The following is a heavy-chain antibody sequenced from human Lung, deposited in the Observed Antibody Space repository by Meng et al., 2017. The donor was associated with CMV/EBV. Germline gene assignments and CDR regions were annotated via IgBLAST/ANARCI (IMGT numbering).Heavy chain of an antibody. Sequence: LXCTVSGGSISSSAYYWSWIRQHPGKGLEWIGYIYYSGSTYYNPSLKSRVTISVDTSNTQFSLTLSSVTAADTAVYYCARGPTPTISEGWFDPWGQG. J-gene: IGHJ5*02. CDR3: ARGPTPTISEGWFDP. CDR2: IYYSGST. V-gene: IGHV4-31*03. D-gene: IGHD3-3*01. CDR1: GGSISSSAYY.